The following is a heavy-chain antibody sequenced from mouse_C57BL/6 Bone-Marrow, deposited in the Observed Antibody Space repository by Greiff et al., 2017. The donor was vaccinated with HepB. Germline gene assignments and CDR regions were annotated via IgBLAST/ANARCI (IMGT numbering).Heavy chain of an antibody. CDR3: AIPITTKAMDY. Sequence: QVQLQQSGAELVKPGASVKLSCKASGYTFTSYWMHWVKQRPGQGLEWIGMIHPNSGSTNYNEKFKSKATLTVDKSTSTAYMQLSSLTSEDSAVYYCAIPITTKAMDYWGQGTSVTVSS. J-gene: IGHJ4*01. V-gene: IGHV1-64*01. CDR2: IHPNSGST. D-gene: IGHD1-2*01. CDR1: GYTFTSYW.